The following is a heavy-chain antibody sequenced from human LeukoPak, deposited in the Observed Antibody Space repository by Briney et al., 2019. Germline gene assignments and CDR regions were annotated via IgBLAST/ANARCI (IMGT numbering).Heavy chain of an antibody. D-gene: IGHD2-2*01. V-gene: IGHV3-21*01. J-gene: IGHJ6*02. CDR1: GFTFSSYS. Sequence: PGGSLRLSGAASGFTFSSYSMNWVRQAPGKGLEWVSSISSSGSYIYYADSVKGRFTISRDNAKNSLYLQMNSLRAEDTAVYYCAREERPDIVVVPVYYYYYGMDVWGQGTTVTVSS. CDR2: ISSSGSYI. CDR3: AREERPDIVVVPVYYYYYGMDV.